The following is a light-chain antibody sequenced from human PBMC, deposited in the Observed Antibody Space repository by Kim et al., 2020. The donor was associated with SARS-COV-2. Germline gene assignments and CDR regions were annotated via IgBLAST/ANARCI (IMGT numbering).Light chain of an antibody. CDR3: GADHGSGSNLRV. Sequence: ELTQPPSASASLGASVTLTRTLSSGYSNYKVDWYQQRPGKGPRFVMRVGTGGIVGSKGDGIPDRFSVLGSGLNRYLTIKNIQEEDESDYHCGADHGSGSNLRVFGTGTKVTVL. V-gene: IGLV9-49*01. CDR2: VGTGGIVG. CDR1: SGYSNYK. J-gene: IGLJ1*01.